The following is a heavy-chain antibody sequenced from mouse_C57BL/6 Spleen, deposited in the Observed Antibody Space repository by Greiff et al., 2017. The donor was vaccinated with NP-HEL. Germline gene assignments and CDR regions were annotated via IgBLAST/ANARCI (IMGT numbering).Heavy chain of an antibody. V-gene: IGHV5-16*01. CDR1: GFTFSDYY. D-gene: IGHD2-4*01. Sequence: EVHLVESEGGLVQPGSSMKLSCTASGFTFSDYYMAWVRQVPEKGLEWVANINYDGSSTYYLDSLKSRFIISRDNAKNILYLQMSSLKSEDTATYYCAREDYDYDGYAMDYWGQRTSVTVSS. J-gene: IGHJ4*01. CDR2: INYDGSST. CDR3: AREDYDYDGYAMDY.